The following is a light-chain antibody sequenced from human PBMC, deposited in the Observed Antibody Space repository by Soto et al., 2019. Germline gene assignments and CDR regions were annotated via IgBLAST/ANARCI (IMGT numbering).Light chain of an antibody. CDR2: GAS. CDR3: HQDFDVPLT. CDR1: QSLSNTY. Sequence: EIVMTQSPVTLSLSPGDRATLSCRASQSLSNTYISWYQQKPGQAPRLLIYGASTRATGIPARFSGSGSGTDFTLTISSLQPEDFALYSCHQDFDVPLTFGGGTKVEIK. J-gene: IGKJ4*01. V-gene: IGKV3D-7*01.